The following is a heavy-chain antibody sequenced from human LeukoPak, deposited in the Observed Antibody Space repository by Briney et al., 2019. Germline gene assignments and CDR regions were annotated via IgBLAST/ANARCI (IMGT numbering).Heavy chain of an antibody. CDR2: IYYSGST. D-gene: IGHD5-24*01. V-gene: IGHV4-59*08. J-gene: IGHJ5*02. CDR1: GGSISSYY. Sequence: PSETLSLTCTVSGGSISSYYWSWIRQPPGKGLEWSGYIYYSGSTNYNPSLKSRVTISVDTSKNQLSLKLSSVTAADTAVYYCARQVEDGYNYFASWFDPWGQGTLVTVSS. CDR3: ARQVEDGYNYFASWFDP.